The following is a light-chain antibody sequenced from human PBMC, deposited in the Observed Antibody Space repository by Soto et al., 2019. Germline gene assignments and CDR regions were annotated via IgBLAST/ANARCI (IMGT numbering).Light chain of an antibody. J-gene: IGLJ3*02. CDR2: GNN. CDR3: QFFGFSNRWV. CDR1: SGSIASNS. Sequence: NFMLTQPHSVSESPGKTVTISFTGSSGSIASNSVQWYQQRPGSAPTTVIYGNNQRPSGVPDRFSGSIDSSSNSASLTISGLKPEDEADYYFQFFGFSNRWVFGGWTKLTVL. V-gene: IGLV6-57*02.